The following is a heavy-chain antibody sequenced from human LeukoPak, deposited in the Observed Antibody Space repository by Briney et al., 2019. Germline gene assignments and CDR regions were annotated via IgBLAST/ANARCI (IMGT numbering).Heavy chain of an antibody. CDR3: ARGTRSVVVVPAASLDY. CDR2: INPNSGGT. D-gene: IGHD2-2*01. J-gene: IGHJ4*02. CDR1: GYTFTSYG. V-gene: IGHV1-2*04. Sequence: ASVKVSCKASGYTFTSYGISWVRQAPGQGLEWMGWINPNSGGTNYAQNFQGWVTMTRDTSISTAYMELSRLRSDDTAVYYCARGTRSVVVVPAASLDYWGQGTLVTVSS.